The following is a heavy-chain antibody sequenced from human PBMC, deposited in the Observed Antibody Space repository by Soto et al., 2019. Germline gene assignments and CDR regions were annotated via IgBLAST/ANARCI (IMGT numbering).Heavy chain of an antibody. J-gene: IGHJ4*02. CDR3: ARHGSF. V-gene: IGHV4-39*01. CDR1: GVSISDTSDY. CDR2: IYYSGNT. Sequence: SDTHSLTCPFSGVSISDTSDYWGWIRQPPGKRLEWIGSIYYSGNTYYNPSLKSRLTISVDSSKNQFSLNMTSVTAADTAVYYCARHGSFWGQGTLVTVSS. D-gene: IGHD3-16*01.